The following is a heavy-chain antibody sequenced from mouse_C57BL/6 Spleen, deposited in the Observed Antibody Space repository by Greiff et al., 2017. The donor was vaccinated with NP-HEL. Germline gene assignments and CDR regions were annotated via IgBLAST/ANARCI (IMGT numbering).Heavy chain of an antibody. Sequence: VQLQQPGAELVRPGSSVKLSCKASGYTFTSYWMHWVKQRPIQGLEWIGNIDPSDSETHYPTKFKDKATLTVDKSSSTAYMQLSSLTSEDSAVYYCARTIYDGYPFAYWGQGTLVTVSA. CDR3: ARTIYDGYPFAY. CDR2: IDPSDSET. CDR1: GYTFTSYW. V-gene: IGHV1-52*01. D-gene: IGHD2-3*01. J-gene: IGHJ3*01.